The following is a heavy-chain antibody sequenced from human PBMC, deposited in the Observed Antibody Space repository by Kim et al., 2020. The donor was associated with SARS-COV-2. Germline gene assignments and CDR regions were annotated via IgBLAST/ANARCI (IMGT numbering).Heavy chain of an antibody. J-gene: IGHJ4*02. CDR3: VRETNN. Sequence: GSSISYADSVIGQFTISRDNAKKSLSMQMNSLTPEDTAVYSCVRETNNWGQGTLVTVSS. CDR2: GSSI. V-gene: IGHV3-11*01.